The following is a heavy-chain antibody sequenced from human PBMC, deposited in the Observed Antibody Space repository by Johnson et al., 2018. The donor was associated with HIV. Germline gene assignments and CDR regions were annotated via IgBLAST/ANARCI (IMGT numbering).Heavy chain of an antibody. CDR3: AEIIGYRSGLEI. J-gene: IGHJ3*02. Sequence: QVQLVESGGGVVQPGRSLRLSCAASGFTFSSYGMHWVRQAPGKGLEWVAVIWYDGTNKYYADSVKGRFTISRDNYKNTLYLQMNSLRAEDTAVYYCAEIIGYRSGLEIWGQGTIVTVSS. CDR2: IWYDGTNK. V-gene: IGHV3-33*06. D-gene: IGHD6-19*01. CDR1: GFTFSSYG.